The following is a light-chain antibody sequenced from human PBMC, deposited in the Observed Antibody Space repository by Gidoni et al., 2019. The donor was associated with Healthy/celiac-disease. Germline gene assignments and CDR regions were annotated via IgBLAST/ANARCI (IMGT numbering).Light chain of an antibody. Sequence: ELVLTQSPGTLSLSPGERATLSCRASQSVSSSYSAWYQQKPGQAPRLLIYGASSRATGIPDRFSGSGSGTDFTLTISRLEPEDFAVYYCQQYGSSPLTFGGGTKVEIK. CDR3: QQYGSSPLT. CDR2: GAS. J-gene: IGKJ4*01. V-gene: IGKV3-20*01. CDR1: QSVSSSY.